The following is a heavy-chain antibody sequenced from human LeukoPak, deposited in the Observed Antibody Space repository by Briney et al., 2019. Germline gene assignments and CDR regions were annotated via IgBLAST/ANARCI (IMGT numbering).Heavy chain of an antibody. CDR2: ISSSSATI. D-gene: IGHD3-10*01. CDR1: GFTFSSYA. V-gene: IGHV3-48*01. CDR3: ARDTHFYGSGSPAFDI. Sequence: GGSLRLSCEASGFTFSSYAMNWVRQAPGKGLEWVSYISSSSATIHYADSVKGRFTTSRDKAKNSLYLQMNSLRAEDTALYYCARDTHFYGSGSPAFDIWGQGTMVTVSS. J-gene: IGHJ3*02.